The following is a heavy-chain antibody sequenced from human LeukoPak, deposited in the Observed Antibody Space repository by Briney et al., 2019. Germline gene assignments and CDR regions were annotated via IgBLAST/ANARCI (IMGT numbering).Heavy chain of an antibody. J-gene: IGHJ5*02. CDR2: INPNSGGS. CDR1: GYTFTDYY. CDR3: ARGSYWYDA. V-gene: IGHV1-2*02. D-gene: IGHD6-13*01. Sequence: ASVKVSCKASGYTFTDYYIQWVRQAPGQGLERMGWINPNSGGSNYAQKFQGRVTMTRDRSISTAYMELKSLRSDDTAVYYCARGSYWYDAWGQGTLVTVSS.